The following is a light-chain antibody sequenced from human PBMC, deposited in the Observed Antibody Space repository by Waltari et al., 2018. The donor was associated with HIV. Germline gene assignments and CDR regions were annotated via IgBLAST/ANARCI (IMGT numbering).Light chain of an antibody. Sequence: EIVLTQSPGTLSLSPGERATLSCRASQSVGSTYLAWYQHKPGQAPRLLIYGASNRAPGIPDRFSGSGSGTDFTLSISRLEPEDFAVYYCQQYGRSPFTFGPGTKMDIK. CDR1: QSVGSTY. V-gene: IGKV3-20*01. CDR2: GAS. CDR3: QQYGRSPFT. J-gene: IGKJ3*01.